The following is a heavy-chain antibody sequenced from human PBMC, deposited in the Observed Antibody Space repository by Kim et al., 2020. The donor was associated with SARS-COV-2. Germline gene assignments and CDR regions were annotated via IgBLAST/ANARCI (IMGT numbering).Heavy chain of an antibody. J-gene: IGHJ4*02. CDR3: ARNRDSGFDY. Sequence: SVKVSCEASGYTFTTYYIHWVRQAPGQGLEWVGVIDPSGSNTNNAQRLQGRVTMTKDTSTSTVYMELSSLRSDDTAVYYCARNRDSGFDYWGQGTLVTVSS. V-gene: IGHV1-46*01. D-gene: IGHD1-26*01. CDR2: IDPSGSNT. CDR1: GYTFTTYY.